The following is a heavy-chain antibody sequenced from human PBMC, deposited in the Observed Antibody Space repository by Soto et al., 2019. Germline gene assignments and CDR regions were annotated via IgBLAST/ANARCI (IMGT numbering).Heavy chain of an antibody. J-gene: IGHJ5*02. V-gene: IGHV4-30-2*01. Sequence: PSETLSLTCSVSGASVTRDGNCWTWIRQPPGQGLEWIGYMYHSGNTYYNPSLKGRVTISLDHSRNQFSLRLNSVTAADTAVYFCASSKYDVVAGSVWFDPWGQGTLVTVSS. CDR1: GASVTRDGNC. D-gene: IGHD2-21*01. CDR2: MYHSGNT. CDR3: ASSKYDVVAGSVWFDP.